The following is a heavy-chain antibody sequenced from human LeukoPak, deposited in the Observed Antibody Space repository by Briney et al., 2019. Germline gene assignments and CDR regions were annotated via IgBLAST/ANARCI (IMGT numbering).Heavy chain of an antibody. J-gene: IGHJ3*02. V-gene: IGHV3-23*01. CDR1: GLTFSSYA. Sequence: GGSLRLSCAASGLTFSSYAMSWVRQAPGKGLEWVSVLRASGGLTYYADSVKGRFTIARDNSKNTLYLQMNSLRAEDTALYYCARDCSGGSCYSGDAFDIWGQGTMVTVSS. CDR2: LRASGGLT. D-gene: IGHD2-15*01. CDR3: ARDCSGGSCYSGDAFDI.